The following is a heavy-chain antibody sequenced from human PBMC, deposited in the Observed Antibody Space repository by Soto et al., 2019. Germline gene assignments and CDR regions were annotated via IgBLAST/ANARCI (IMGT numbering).Heavy chain of an antibody. Sequence: SVKFSCKASGGTFSSYAIIWVRQAHGQGLEWMGGIIPIFGTANYAQKFQGRVTITADESTSTAYMELSSLRSEDTAVYYCARDTGAAAAARYGMDVWGQGTTVNVS. J-gene: IGHJ6*02. CDR1: GGTFSSYA. V-gene: IGHV1-69*13. D-gene: IGHD6-13*01. CDR3: ARDTGAAAAARYGMDV. CDR2: IIPIFGTA.